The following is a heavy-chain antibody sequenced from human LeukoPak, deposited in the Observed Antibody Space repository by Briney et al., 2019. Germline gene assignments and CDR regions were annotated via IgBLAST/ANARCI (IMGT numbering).Heavy chain of an antibody. CDR3: ARISRLYYFDY. CDR2: IDWVDDK. V-gene: IGHV2-70*04. CDR1: GFSLSTSGMR. Sequence: SGPTLVNPTQTLTLTCTFSGFSLSTSGMRVSWIRQPPGKALEWLARIDWVDDKFYSTSLKTRLTISKDTSKNQVVLTMTNMDPVDTATYYCARISRLYYFDYWGQGTLVTVSS. J-gene: IGHJ4*02.